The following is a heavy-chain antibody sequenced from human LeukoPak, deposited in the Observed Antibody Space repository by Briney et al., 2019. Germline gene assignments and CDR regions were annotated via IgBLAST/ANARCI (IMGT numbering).Heavy chain of an antibody. CDR1: GGTFSSYA. V-gene: IGHV1-69*05. D-gene: IGHD6-19*01. CDR2: IIPIFGTA. CDR3: ATATDHSSGWLDAFDI. Sequence: SVKVSCKASGGTFSSYAISWVRQAPGQGLEWMGRIIPIFGTANYAQKFQGRVTITTDESTSTAYMELSSLRSEDTAVYYCATATDHSSGWLDAFDIWGQGTMVSVSS. J-gene: IGHJ3*02.